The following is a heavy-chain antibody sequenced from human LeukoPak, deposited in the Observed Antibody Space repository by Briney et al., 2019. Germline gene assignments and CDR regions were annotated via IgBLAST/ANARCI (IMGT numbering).Heavy chain of an antibody. J-gene: IGHJ2*01. D-gene: IGHD6-13*01. CDR2: IYYSGST. CDR1: GGSISNYY. CDR3: ARTYGSSGPGYFDL. Sequence: KPSETPSLTCTVCGGSISNYYWSWIRQPPGKGLEWIGYIYYSGSTNYSPSLKSRLTISVDTSKNQFSLKLSSVTAADTAVYYCARTYGSSGPGYFDLWGRGTLVTVSS. V-gene: IGHV4-59*01.